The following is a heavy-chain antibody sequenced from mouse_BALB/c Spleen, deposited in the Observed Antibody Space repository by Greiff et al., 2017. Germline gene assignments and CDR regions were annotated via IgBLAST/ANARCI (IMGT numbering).Heavy chain of an antibody. V-gene: IGHV2-2*02. CDR2: IWSGGST. CDR1: GFSLTSYG. Sequence: VKLMESGPGLVQPSQSLSITCTVSGFSLTSYGVHWVRQSPGKGLEWLGVIWSGGSTDYNAAFISRLSISKDNSKSQVFFKMNSLQANDTAIYYCARNGRITTNYYAMDYWGQGTSVTVSS. CDR3: ARNGRITTNYYAMDY. D-gene: IGHD2-4*01. J-gene: IGHJ4*01.